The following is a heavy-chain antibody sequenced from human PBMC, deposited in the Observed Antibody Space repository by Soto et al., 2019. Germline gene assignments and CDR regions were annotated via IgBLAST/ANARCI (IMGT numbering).Heavy chain of an antibody. CDR2: IYPGDSNT. Sequence: GESLKLSCKDSGYSFTNYWIGWVRQMPGKGLEWMGIIYPGDSNTRYSPSFQGQVTISADKSISTAYLQWSSLKASDTAMYYCARQGFCSSTSFYSVDDWGQVTRVPVPS. D-gene: IGHD2-2*01. J-gene: IGHJ4*02. CDR3: ARQGFCSSTSFYSVDD. CDR1: GYSFTNYW. V-gene: IGHV5-51*01.